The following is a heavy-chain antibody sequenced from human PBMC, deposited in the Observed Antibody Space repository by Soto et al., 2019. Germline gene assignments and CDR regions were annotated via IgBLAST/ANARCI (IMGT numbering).Heavy chain of an antibody. J-gene: IGHJ4*02. CDR3: VRGNRGGYYVDY. D-gene: IGHD1-1*01. CDR1: GFTFSSYW. Sequence: EVQLVESGGGLVQPGGSLRLSCAASGFTFSSYWIHWVRQAPGEGLVWVSRINGDGSTTNYADSVKGRFTISRDNAQNTIYLQMNSLRVEDTAVYYCVRGNRGGYYVDYWGQGTLVSVSS. CDR2: INGDGSTT. V-gene: IGHV3-74*01.